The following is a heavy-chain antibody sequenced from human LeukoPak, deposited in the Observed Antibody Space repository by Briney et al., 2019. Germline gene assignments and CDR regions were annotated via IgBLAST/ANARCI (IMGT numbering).Heavy chain of an antibody. CDR1: GGSFSCYY. Sequence: ETLSLTCAVYGGSFSCYYWSWIRQPPGKGLEWIGEINHSGSTNYNPSLKSRVTISVDTSKNQFSLKLSSVTAADTAVYYCASWVAWFDPWGQGTLVTVSS. CDR2: INHSGST. J-gene: IGHJ5*02. V-gene: IGHV4-34*01. CDR3: ASWVAWFDP. D-gene: IGHD2-15*01.